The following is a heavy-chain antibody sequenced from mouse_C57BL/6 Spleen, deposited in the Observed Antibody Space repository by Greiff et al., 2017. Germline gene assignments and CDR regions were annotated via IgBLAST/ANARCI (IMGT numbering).Heavy chain of an antibody. J-gene: IGHJ3*01. Sequence: VQLQQSGPELVKPGASVKISCKASGYTFTDYYMNWVKQSHGKSLEWIGDINPNNGGTSYNQKFKGKATLTVDKSSSTAYMELRSLTSEDSAVYYCARNLLHYYGSSYVAYWGQGTLVTVSA. CDR1: GYTFTDYY. D-gene: IGHD1-1*01. CDR3: ARNLLHYYGSSYVAY. V-gene: IGHV1-26*01. CDR2: INPNNGGT.